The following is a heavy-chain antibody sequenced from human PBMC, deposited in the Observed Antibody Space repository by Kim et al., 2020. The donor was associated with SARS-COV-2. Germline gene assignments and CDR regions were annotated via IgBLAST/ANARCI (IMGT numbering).Heavy chain of an antibody. V-gene: IGHV4-34*01. Sequence: KSRVTISVDTSKNQFSLKLSSVTAADTAVYYCARGETTVTTLLYYGMDVWGQGTTVTVSS. CDR3: ARGETTVTTLLYYGMDV. J-gene: IGHJ6*02. D-gene: IGHD4-17*01.